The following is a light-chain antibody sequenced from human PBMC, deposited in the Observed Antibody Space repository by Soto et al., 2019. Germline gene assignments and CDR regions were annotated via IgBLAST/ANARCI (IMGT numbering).Light chain of an antibody. V-gene: IGKV3-20*01. CDR2: GAS. CDR3: QQFGSSPVT. Sequence: EIVLTQSPGTLSLSPGERATLSCRASQSVSSSYLAWYQQKPGQAPRLLIYGASSRATGIPDRFSGSVSATDFTLTISRLEPEDFAVYYCQQFGSSPVTFGQGTKLEIK. CDR1: QSVSSSY. J-gene: IGKJ2*01.